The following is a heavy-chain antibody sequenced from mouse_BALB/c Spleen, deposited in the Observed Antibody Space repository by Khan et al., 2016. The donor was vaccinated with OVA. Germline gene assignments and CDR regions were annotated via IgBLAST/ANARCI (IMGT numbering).Heavy chain of an antibody. J-gene: IGHJ3*01. D-gene: IGHD2-3*01. V-gene: IGHV14-1*02. CDR1: GFNIKDYY. CDR3: ARAGYSAWFAY. Sequence: EVQLKESGAELVRPGALVKLSCKASGFNIKDYYIHWVKQSPEQGLEWIGWIGPENGNTIYDPKFQGKANITADTSSNTAYLHFSSLTSEDTAVYYCARAGYSAWFAYWGQGTLVTVSA. CDR2: IGPENGNT.